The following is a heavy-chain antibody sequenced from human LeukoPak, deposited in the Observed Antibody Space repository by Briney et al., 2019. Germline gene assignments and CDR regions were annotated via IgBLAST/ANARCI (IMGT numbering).Heavy chain of an antibody. CDR3: AKYKEEDWHFDL. Sequence: GESLKISCKGSGYSFTSYWIGWVRQMPGKGLEWMGIAYPGDSDTRYSPSFKGQVTVSADKSISTAYLEWNSVKASDTAIYYCAKYKEEDWHFDLWGRGTLVTVSS. CDR2: AYPGDSDT. D-gene: IGHD1-14*01. CDR1: GYSFTSYW. J-gene: IGHJ2*01. V-gene: IGHV5-51*01.